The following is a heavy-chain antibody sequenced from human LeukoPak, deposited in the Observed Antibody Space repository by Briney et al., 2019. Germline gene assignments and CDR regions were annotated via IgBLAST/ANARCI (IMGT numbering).Heavy chain of an antibody. V-gene: IGHV1-2*02. Sequence: ASLKVSCKASGYTFTDYYLHWVRQAPGQGLEWMGWINPNSGGANFALNFQGRVTMTRATSISTAYMELSRLTSDDTAVYYCARGVGSSWFDPWGQGTLVTVSS. J-gene: IGHJ5*02. CDR1: GYTFTDYY. CDR2: INPNSGGA. D-gene: IGHD6-13*01. CDR3: ARGVGSSWFDP.